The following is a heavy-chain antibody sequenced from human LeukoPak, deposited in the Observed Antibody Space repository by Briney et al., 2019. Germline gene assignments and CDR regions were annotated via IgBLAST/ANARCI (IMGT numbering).Heavy chain of an antibody. J-gene: IGHJ4*02. D-gene: IGHD3-22*01. CDR1: GGSISSGSYY. CDR2: IYTSGST. CDR3: ARARTYYYDSSGYYNAYYFDY. Sequence: SETLSLTCTVSGGSISSGSYYWSWIRQPAGKGLEWIGRIYTSGSTNYNPSLKSRVTISVDTSKNQFSLKLSSVTAADTAAYYCARARTYYYDSSGYYNAYYFDYWGQGTLVTVSS. V-gene: IGHV4-61*02.